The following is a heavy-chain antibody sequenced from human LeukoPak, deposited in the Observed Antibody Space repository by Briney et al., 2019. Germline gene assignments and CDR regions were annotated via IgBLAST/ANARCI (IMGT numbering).Heavy chain of an antibody. CDR2: IYTSGST. Sequence: SETLSLTCTVSGGSISSGSYYWSWIRQPAGKGLEWIGRIYTSGSTNYNPSLKSRVTISVDTSKNQFSLKLSSVTAADTAVYYCVRVIAVAGTGDYYFDYWGQGTLVTVSS. CDR1: GGSISSGSYY. J-gene: IGHJ4*02. V-gene: IGHV4-61*02. CDR3: VRVIAVAGTGDYYFDY. D-gene: IGHD6-19*01.